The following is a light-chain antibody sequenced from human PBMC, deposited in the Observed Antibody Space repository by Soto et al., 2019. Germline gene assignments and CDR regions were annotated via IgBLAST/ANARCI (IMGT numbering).Light chain of an antibody. CDR1: QSVSSSF. Sequence: EIVLTQSPGTLSLSPGERATLSCRASQSVSSSFLAWSQQKPGQAPRLPIYGPSNRAAGIPDRFSGSGSRTDFTLIISRLEPEDFAAYYCQQYVTSPWAFGQGTKVAIE. V-gene: IGKV3-20*01. CDR2: GPS. J-gene: IGKJ1*01. CDR3: QQYVTSPWA.